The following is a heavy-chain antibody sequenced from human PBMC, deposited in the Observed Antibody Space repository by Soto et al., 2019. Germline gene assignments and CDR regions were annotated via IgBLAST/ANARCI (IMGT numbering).Heavy chain of an antibody. CDR2: ISGSNGAT. V-gene: IGHV1-18*04. D-gene: IGHD5-12*01. Sequence: QVQLVQSGAEVKKPGASVKVSCKFSGYSFINYGMTWVRQAPGQGFEWMGWISGSNGATNYAQRFQGRVTLTTDTSTNTAYMDLRSLRLDDTAIYYCARDSKWLIINGNWFDSWGQGNLVTVSS. CDR3: ARDSKWLIINGNWFDS. CDR1: GYSFINYG. J-gene: IGHJ5*01.